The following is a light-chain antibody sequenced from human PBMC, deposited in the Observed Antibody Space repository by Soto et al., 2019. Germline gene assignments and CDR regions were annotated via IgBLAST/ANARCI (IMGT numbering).Light chain of an antibody. CDR2: GAS. Sequence: DIQMTPFPSTPSQTVGDRVTITCRASQNIVNWLAWYQQKPGRAPKILIYGASTLERGVPSRFSGSGSGTEFTLTITNLQPDDFATYYCQQYNTYSVTFGQGTRLEIK. V-gene: IGKV1-5*01. CDR3: QQYNTYSVT. CDR1: QNIVNW. J-gene: IGKJ5*01.